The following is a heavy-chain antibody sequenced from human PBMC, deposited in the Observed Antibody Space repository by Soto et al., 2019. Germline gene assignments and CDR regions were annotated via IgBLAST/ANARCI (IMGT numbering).Heavy chain of an antibody. D-gene: IGHD3-22*01. CDR2: IYSGGST. V-gene: IGHV3-53*04. J-gene: IGHJ4*02. CDR1: GVTVISNY. Sequence: EVQLVESGGGLVQPGGCLRVSCAASGVTVISNYMSWVRQAPGKGLEWVSVIYSGGSTYYADSVKGRFTISRHNSKNTLYLQMNSLRAEDTAVYYCVRAVSSGYYHHQYSDYWGQGTLVTVSS. CDR3: VRAVSSGYYHHQYSDY.